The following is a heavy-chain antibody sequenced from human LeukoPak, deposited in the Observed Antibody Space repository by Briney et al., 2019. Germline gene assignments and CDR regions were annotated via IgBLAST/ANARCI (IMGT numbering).Heavy chain of an antibody. CDR2: IVVGSGDT. J-gene: IGHJ5*02. CDR1: GFTFSTSA. Sequence: ASVKVSCKASGFTFSTSAVQWVRQARGQRLEWVGWIVVGSGDTRYAQNLQERVTITRDLSTGTTYLELSSLRSDDTAVYYRAVERYSGSCCWFDPWGQGTLVTVSS. CDR3: AVERYSGSCCWFDP. V-gene: IGHV1-58*01. D-gene: IGHD6-13*01.